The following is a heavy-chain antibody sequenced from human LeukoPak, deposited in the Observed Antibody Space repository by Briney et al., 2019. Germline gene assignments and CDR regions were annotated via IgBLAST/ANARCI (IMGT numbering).Heavy chain of an antibody. D-gene: IGHD4-23*01. J-gene: IGHJ3*02. Sequence: GGSLRLSCAASGFTFSSYGMHWVRQAPGKGLEWVAVIWYDGSNKYYADSVKGRFTISRDNSKNTLYLQMNSLRAEDTAVYYCAREGYGGNSLYLPDAFDIWGQGTMVTVSS. V-gene: IGHV3-33*01. CDR3: AREGYGGNSLYLPDAFDI. CDR2: IWYDGSNK. CDR1: GFTFSSYG.